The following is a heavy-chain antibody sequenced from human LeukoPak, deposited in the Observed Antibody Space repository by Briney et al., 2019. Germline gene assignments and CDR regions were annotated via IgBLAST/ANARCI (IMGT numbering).Heavy chain of an antibody. CDR2: IYYSGST. CDR1: GGSISSGVYY. D-gene: IGHD3-3*01. CDR3: ARVFRSLGFGVVTKERPGAFDI. V-gene: IGHV4-61*08. Sequence: PSQTLSLTCTVSGGSISSGVYYWSWIRQPPGKGLEWIGYIYYSGSTNYNPSLKSRVTISVDTSKNQFSLKLSSVTAADTAVYYCARVFRSLGFGVVTKERPGAFDIWGQGTMVTVSS. J-gene: IGHJ3*02.